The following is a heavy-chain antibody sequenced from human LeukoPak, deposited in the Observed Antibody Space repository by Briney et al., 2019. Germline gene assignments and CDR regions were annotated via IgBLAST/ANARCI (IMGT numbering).Heavy chain of an antibody. J-gene: IGHJ4*02. Sequence: SETLSLTCTVSGGSISSYYWTWIRQPPGKGLEWIVYIYYSGSTNYNPSLKSRVTISVDTSKNQFSLKLSSVTAADTAVYYCARQGRGYGGNSDYWGQGTLVTVSS. V-gene: IGHV4-59*08. CDR3: ARQGRGYGGNSDY. D-gene: IGHD4-23*01. CDR1: GGSISSYY. CDR2: IYYSGST.